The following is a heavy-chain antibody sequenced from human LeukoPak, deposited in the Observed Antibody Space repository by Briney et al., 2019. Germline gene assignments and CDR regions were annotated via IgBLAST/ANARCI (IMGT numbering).Heavy chain of an antibody. Sequence: GGSLGLSCAASGFTFSSYWMSWVRQAPGKGLEWVANIKQDGSEKYYVDSVKGRFTISRDNAKNSLYLQMNSLRAEDTAVYYCARDGVLSVAGYYYYYGMDVWGKGTTVTVSS. D-gene: IGHD6-19*01. J-gene: IGHJ6*04. CDR2: IKQDGSEK. CDR3: ARDGVLSVAGYYYYYGMDV. CDR1: GFTFSSYW. V-gene: IGHV3-7*03.